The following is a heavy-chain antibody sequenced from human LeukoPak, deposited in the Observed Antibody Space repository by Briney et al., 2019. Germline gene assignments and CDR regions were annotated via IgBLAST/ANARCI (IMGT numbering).Heavy chain of an antibody. J-gene: IGHJ4*02. D-gene: IGHD3-22*01. Sequence: QTGGSLRLSCAASGFTFSSYAMSWVRQAPGKGLEWVSVISGSGGSTHYADSVKGRFTISRDNSKNTLYAQMSSLRAEDTAVYYCAKGRSSSGYDYVDYWGQGILVTVSS. V-gene: IGHV3-23*01. CDR3: AKGRSSSGYDYVDY. CDR2: ISGSGGST. CDR1: GFTFSSYA.